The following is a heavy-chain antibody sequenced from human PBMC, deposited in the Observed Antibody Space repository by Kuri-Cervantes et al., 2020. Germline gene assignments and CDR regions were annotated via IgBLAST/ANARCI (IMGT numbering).Heavy chain of an antibody. J-gene: IGHJ3*02. Sequence: SVKVSCKASGGTFSSYAISWVRQAPGQGLEWMGGIIPIFGTANYAQKFQGRVTITADESTSTAYMELSSLRSEDTAVYYWARSIDCGGDCYSEAFDIWGQGTMVTVSS. CDR3: ARSIDCGGDCYSEAFDI. D-gene: IGHD2-21*02. CDR1: GGTFSSYA. V-gene: IGHV1-69*13. CDR2: IIPIFGTA.